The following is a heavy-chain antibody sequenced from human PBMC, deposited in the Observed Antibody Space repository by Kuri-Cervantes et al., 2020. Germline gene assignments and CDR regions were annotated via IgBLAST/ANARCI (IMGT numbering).Heavy chain of an antibody. CDR2: IKCDGSEK. D-gene: IGHD4/OR15-4a*01. CDR1: GFTFSSSW. CDR3: ARFTTRLWHGMDV. V-gene: IGHV3-52*01. Sequence: GGSLRLSCAASGFTFSSSWMHWVCQAPEKGLEWVADIKCDGSEKYYVDSVKGRLTISRDNAKNSLYLQVNSLRAEDTAVYYCARFTTRLWHGMDVWGQGTTVTVSS. J-gene: IGHJ6*02.